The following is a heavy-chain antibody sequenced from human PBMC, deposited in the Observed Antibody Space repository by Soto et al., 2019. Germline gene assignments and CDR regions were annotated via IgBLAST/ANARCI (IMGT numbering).Heavy chain of an antibody. D-gene: IGHD5-12*01. J-gene: IGHJ4*02. CDR1: GFTFSSYS. CDR2: ISSSSTI. Sequence: GGSLRLSCAASGFTFSSYSMNWVRQAPGKGLEWVSYISSSSTIYYADSVKGRFTISRDNAKNSLYLQMNSLRAEDTAVYYCARDQTRNGYDYYFDYWGQGTLVTVSS. V-gene: IGHV3-48*01. CDR3: ARDQTRNGYDYYFDY.